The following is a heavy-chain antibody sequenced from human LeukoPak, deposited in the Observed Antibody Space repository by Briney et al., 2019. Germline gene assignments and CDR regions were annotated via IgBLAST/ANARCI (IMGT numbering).Heavy chain of an antibody. V-gene: IGHV3-21*01. Sequence: GGSLRLSCAASGFTFTNYAMSWVRQAPGKGLEWVSAISSSSSYIYYADSVKGRFTISRDNAKNSLYLQMNSLRAEDTAVYYCARDNSIAARTPLDYWGQGTLVTVSS. D-gene: IGHD6-6*01. J-gene: IGHJ4*02. CDR3: ARDNSIAARTPLDY. CDR1: GFTFTNYA. CDR2: ISSSSSYI.